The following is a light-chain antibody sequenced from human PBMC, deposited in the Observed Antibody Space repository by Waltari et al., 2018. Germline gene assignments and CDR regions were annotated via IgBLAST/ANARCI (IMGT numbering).Light chain of an antibody. CDR3: QSYDSSLSGCV. V-gene: IGLV1-40*01. CDR2: NNI. CDR1: SSNIGSGYD. J-gene: IGLJ1*01. Sequence: QSVLTQPPSVSGAPGQRVTISCTGSSSNIGSGYDVHWYQQLPGRAPKLLIYNNINRPSGVPDRCSGSKSGTSASLAITGLQAEDEADYYCQSYDSSLSGCVFGTGTKVTVL.